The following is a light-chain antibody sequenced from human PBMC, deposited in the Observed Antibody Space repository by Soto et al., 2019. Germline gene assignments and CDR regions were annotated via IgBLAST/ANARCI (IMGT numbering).Light chain of an antibody. CDR1: QSIRSW. Sequence: DIQMTQSPSTLSASVGDRVTITCRASQSIRSWLAWYQWKPGKAPKLLIYGASSLESGVPLRFSGSGSGTEFTLTIISLQPDDFATYYCQHYQSDPWTFGQGTKVEVK. V-gene: IGKV1-5*01. CDR3: QHYQSDPWT. CDR2: GAS. J-gene: IGKJ1*01.